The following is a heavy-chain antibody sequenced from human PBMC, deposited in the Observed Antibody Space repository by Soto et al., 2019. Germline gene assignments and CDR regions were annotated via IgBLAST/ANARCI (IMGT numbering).Heavy chain of an antibody. J-gene: IGHJ4*02. CDR2: IYYSGST. CDR1: DGSISNYY. CDR3: SCHRYSYGVYYFYY. D-gene: IGHD5-18*01. V-gene: IGHV4-59*08. Sequence: PSETLSLTCTVSDGSISNYYWSWIRQPPGKGLEWIGYIYYSGSTNYNPSLTSRVTISVDTSKNQFSLKLSSVTAADTAVYYCSCHRYSYGVYYFYYWGKGSLVPVSS.